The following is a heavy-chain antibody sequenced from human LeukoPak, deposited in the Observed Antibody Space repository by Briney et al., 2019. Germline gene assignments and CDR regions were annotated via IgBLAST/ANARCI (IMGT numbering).Heavy chain of an antibody. D-gene: IGHD4-23*01. J-gene: IGHJ4*02. Sequence: SETLSLTCTVSGVSINSYYWSWIRQPPGKGLEWIGNIYSGTTNYNPSLRSRVTILLDASKNQFSLRLSSVTGADTAIYYCARGQRWSDHWGEGTLVTVPS. CDR1: GVSINSYY. CDR2: IYSGTT. CDR3: ARGQRWSDH. V-gene: IGHV4-59*01.